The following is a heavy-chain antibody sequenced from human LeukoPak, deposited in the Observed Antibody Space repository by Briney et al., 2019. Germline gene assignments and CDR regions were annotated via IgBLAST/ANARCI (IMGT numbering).Heavy chain of an antibody. V-gene: IGHV1-2*02. CDR3: ARSPAAIETWFDP. CDR1: GYTFTDYY. D-gene: IGHD2-2*01. CDR2: INPNSGGT. J-gene: IGHJ5*02. Sequence: SVKVSCKASGYTFTDYYMHWVRQAPGQGLDWMGWINPNSGGTNYAQKFQDRITMTRDTSINPAYLELSRRSPHETAVYYCARSPAAIETWFDPWGRGTLVTVS.